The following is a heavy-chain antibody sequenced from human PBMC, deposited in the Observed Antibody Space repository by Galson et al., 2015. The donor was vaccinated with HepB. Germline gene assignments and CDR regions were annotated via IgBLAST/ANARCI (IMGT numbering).Heavy chain of an antibody. CDR1: GGSISSGHW. V-gene: IGHV4-4*02. J-gene: IGHJ4*02. D-gene: IGHD3-22*01. CDR2: IHHSGST. Sequence: ETLSLTCAVSGGSISSGHWWSWVRQSPGKGLEWIGEIHHSGSTNYTPSLKSRVTMSLDKSKNRFSLRLSSVTAADTALYYCVRDQDYFDSSGLFDYWGQGTLVTVSS. CDR3: VRDQDYFDSSGLFDY.